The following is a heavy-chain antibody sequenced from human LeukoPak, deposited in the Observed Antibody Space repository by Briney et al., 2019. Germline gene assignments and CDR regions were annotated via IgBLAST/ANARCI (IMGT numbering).Heavy chain of an antibody. CDR1: GYTFTSYD. CDR2: MNPNSGNT. Sequence: GASVKVSCKASGYTFTSYDINWVRQATGQGLEWMGWMNPNSGNTGYAQKFQGRVTMTRNTSISTAYMELSSLRSEDTAVYYCARAGSSGGRYYYGSGSLVDWFDPWGQGTLVTVSS. V-gene: IGHV1-8*01. J-gene: IGHJ5*02. CDR3: ARAGSSGGRYYYGSGSLVDWFDP. D-gene: IGHD3-10*01.